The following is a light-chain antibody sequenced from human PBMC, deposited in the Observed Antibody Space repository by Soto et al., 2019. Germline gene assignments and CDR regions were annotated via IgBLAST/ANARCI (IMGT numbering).Light chain of an antibody. J-gene: IGKJ5*01. CDR3: QQRSNWPPIT. Sequence: EIVLTQSPGTLSLSPGERATLSCRTSQSVRSTYLAWYQQKPGQAPRLLIYGASSRATDIPDRFSGSGSGTDFTLTISSLEPEDFAVYYCQQRSNWPPITFGQGTRLEI. V-gene: IGKV3D-20*02. CDR1: QSVRSTY. CDR2: GAS.